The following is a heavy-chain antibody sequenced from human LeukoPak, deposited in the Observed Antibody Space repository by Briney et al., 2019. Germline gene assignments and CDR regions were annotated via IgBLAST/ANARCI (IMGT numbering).Heavy chain of an antibody. CDR1: GGSISSGSYY. CDR2: IYTSGST. V-gene: IGHV4-61*02. D-gene: IGHD3-22*01. CDR3: ASSPVYYYDSSGYYAF. J-gene: IGHJ4*02. Sequence: SETLSLTCTVSGGSISSGSYYWSWIRQPAGKGLEWIGRIYTSGSTNYNPSLKSRVTISVDTSKNQFSLKLSSVTAADTAVYYCASSPVYYYDSSGYYAFWGQGTLVTVSS.